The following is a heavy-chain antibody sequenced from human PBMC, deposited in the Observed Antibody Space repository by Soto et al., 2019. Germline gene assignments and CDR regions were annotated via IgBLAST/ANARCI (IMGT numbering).Heavy chain of an antibody. V-gene: IGHV3-9*01. Sequence: DVQLVESGGGLVQPGRSLRLSCAASGFTFDDYAMHWVRQAPGKGLEWVSGISWNSGSIGYADSVKGRFTISRDNAKNSLYLQMNSLRAEDTALYYCAKDRGIAVAGLFDYWGQGTLVTVSS. CDR3: AKDRGIAVAGLFDY. D-gene: IGHD6-19*01. CDR1: GFTFDDYA. J-gene: IGHJ4*02. CDR2: ISWNSGSI.